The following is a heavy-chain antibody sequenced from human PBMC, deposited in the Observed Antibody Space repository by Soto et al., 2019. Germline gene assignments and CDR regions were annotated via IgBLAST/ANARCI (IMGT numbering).Heavy chain of an antibody. D-gene: IGHD1-26*01. V-gene: IGHV4-4*07. J-gene: IGHJ6*02. CDR3: AALHSGSKVYYYGMDV. CDR1: DGSISSYY. CDR2: IYTSGST. Sequence: SETLSLTCTVSDGSISSYYWSWIRQPAGKGLEWIGRIYTSGSTNYNPSLKSRVTMSVDTSKNQFSLKLSSVTAADTAVYYCAALHSGSKVYYYGMDVWGQGTTVTVSS.